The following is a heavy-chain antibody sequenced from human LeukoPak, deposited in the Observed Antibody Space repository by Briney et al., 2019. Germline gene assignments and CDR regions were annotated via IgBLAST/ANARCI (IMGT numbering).Heavy chain of an antibody. V-gene: IGHV3-23*01. J-gene: IGHJ4*02. CDR2: ISGSGGST. Sequence: PGGSLRLSCAASGFTFSSYAMSWVRQAPGKGLEWVSAISGSGGSTYYADSVKGRFTISRDNSKTTLYLQMNSLRAEDTAVYYCARTGLTYYDFWSGYSSDDTPDYWGQGTLVTVSS. D-gene: IGHD3-3*01. CDR3: ARTGLTYYDFWSGYSSDDTPDY. CDR1: GFTFSSYA.